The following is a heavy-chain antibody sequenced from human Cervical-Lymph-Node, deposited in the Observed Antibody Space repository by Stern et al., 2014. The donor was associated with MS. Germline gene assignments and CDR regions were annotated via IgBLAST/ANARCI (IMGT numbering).Heavy chain of an antibody. CDR3: ARDLYGDYAL. CDR2: ISSSSGTI. J-gene: IGHJ4*02. D-gene: IGHD4-17*01. CDR1: GFTFSSYG. Sequence: EDQLVESGGGLVQPGGSLRLSCAASGFTFSSYGMNWVRQAPGKGLEWVSYISSSSGTIYYADSVKGRFTISRDNAKNSLSLQMNSLRAEDTAFYYCARDLYGDYALWGQGTLVTVSS. V-gene: IGHV3-48*01.